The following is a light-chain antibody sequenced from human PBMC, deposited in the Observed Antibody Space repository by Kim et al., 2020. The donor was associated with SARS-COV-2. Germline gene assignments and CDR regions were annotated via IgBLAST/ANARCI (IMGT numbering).Light chain of an antibody. Sequence: DIQMTQSPSSLSASVGDRVTITCRASQDIAGWLAWYQQKSEEAPKSLIYAASTLQSGVPSRFSGSGSGTDFTLTISSLQPEDFATYYCQQYKSYPLTFGGGTKVDIK. J-gene: IGKJ4*01. CDR1: QDIAGW. CDR2: AAS. V-gene: IGKV1D-16*01. CDR3: QQYKSYPLT.